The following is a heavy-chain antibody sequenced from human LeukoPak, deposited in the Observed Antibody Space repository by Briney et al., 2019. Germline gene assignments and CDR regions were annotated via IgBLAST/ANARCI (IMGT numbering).Heavy chain of an antibody. CDR2: GYYSGNT. CDR3: ARVARYGGYTQYFQP. D-gene: IGHD4-23*01. V-gene: IGHV4-39*07. Sequence: PSETLSLTCTVSGDSISSSSYFWGWIRQPPGKGLEWIASGYYSGNTYYNPSLKSRFTISVDTSKNQFSLRLTSVTAADTAVYYCARVARYGGYTQYFQPWGQGTLVTVSS. CDR1: GDSISSSSYF. J-gene: IGHJ1*01.